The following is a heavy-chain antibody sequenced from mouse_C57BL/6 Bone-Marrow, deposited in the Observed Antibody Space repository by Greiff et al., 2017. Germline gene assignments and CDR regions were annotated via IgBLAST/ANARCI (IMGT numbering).Heavy chain of an antibody. Sequence: QVHVKQPGAELVKPGASVKMSCKASGYTFTSYWITWVKQRPGQGLEWIGDIYPGSGSTNYNEKFKSKATLTVDTSSSTAYMQLSSLTSEDSAVYYCARGYYPYYFDYWGQGTTLTVSS. D-gene: IGHD1-1*01. V-gene: IGHV1-55*01. CDR3: ARGYYPYYFDY. CDR1: GYTFTSYW. CDR2: IYPGSGST. J-gene: IGHJ2*01.